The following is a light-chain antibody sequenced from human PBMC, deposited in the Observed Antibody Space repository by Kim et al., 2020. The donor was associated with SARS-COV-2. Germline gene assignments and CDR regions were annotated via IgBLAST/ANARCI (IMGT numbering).Light chain of an antibody. J-gene: IGKJ1*01. Sequence: EIVLTQSPGTLSLSPGERATLSCRASQSVGSNYLAWYQQKPGQAPRLLLSGASRRATGIPDRFSGSGSGTDFTLTISSLEPEDFAVYYCQQYVSSPETFGQGTKVDIK. CDR3: QQYVSSPET. V-gene: IGKV3-20*01. CDR1: QSVGSNY. CDR2: GAS.